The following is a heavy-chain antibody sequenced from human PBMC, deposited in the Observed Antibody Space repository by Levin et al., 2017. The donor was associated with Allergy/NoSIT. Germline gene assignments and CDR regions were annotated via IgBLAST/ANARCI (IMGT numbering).Heavy chain of an antibody. CDR2: IYSSGTT. Sequence: SETLSLTCTVSGGSISSYHWSWIRQPAGKGLEWIGRIYSSGTTNYNPSLKSRVTMSVDTSKNQLSLKLSSVTAADTAVYYCARGCGTPAVCGMDVWGQGTTVTVSS. J-gene: IGHJ6*02. CDR1: GGSISSYH. CDR3: ARGCGTPAVCGMDV. D-gene: IGHD1-26*01. V-gene: IGHV4-4*07.